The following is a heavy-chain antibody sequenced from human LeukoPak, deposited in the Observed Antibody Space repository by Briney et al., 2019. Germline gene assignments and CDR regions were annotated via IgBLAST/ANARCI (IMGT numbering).Heavy chain of an antibody. CDR2: ISAYNGNT. J-gene: IGHJ6*02. CDR1: GYTFTSYG. Sequence: PGASVKVSCKASGYTFTSYGISWVRQAPGQGLEWMGWISAYNGNTNYSQKLQGRVTMTTDTSTSTAYMELRSLRSDDTAVYYCARDPLGDMHPYYYYGMDVWGQGTTVTVSS. V-gene: IGHV1-18*01. CDR3: ARDPLGDMHPYYYYGMDV. D-gene: IGHD3-9*01.